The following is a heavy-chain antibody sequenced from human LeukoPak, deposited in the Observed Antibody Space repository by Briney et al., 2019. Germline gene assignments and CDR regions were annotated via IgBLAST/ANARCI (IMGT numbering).Heavy chain of an antibody. Sequence: PGGSLRLSCAASGLTFSSYAMSWVRQAPGKGLEWVSAISGSGGSTYYADSVKGRFTISRDNSKNTPYLQMNSLRAEDTAVYYCAKDRCFTMVRGVDYWGQGTLVTVFS. V-gene: IGHV3-23*01. J-gene: IGHJ4*02. CDR3: AKDRCFTMVRGVDY. CDR2: ISGSGGST. D-gene: IGHD3-10*01. CDR1: GLTFSSYA.